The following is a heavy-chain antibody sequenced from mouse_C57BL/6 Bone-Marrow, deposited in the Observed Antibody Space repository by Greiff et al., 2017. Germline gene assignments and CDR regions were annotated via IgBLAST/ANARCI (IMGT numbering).Heavy chain of an antibody. CDR2: ISSGGDYI. Sequence: EVHLVESGAGLVKPGGSLKLSCAASGFTFSSYAMSWVRQTPEKRLEWVAYISSGGDYIYYADTVKGRFTISRDNARNTLYLQMSGLKSEDTAMYYCTRDLTGTIDYWGQGTTLTVSS. CDR1: GFTFSSYA. V-gene: IGHV5-9-1*02. D-gene: IGHD4-1*01. CDR3: TRDLTGTIDY. J-gene: IGHJ2*01.